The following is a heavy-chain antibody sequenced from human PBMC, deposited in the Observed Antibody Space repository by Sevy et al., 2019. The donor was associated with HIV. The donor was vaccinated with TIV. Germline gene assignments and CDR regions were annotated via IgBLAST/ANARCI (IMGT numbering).Heavy chain of an antibody. CDR2: ISYDGSNK. J-gene: IGHJ4*02. CDR3: AREDDFWSYFDY. D-gene: IGHD3-3*01. Sequence: GGSLRLSCAASGFTFSSYAMHWVRQAPGKGLEWVAVISYDGSNKYYADSVKGRFTISRDNSKNRLYLQMNSLRAEDTAVYYCAREDDFWSYFDYWGQGTLVTVSS. CDR1: GFTFSSYA. V-gene: IGHV3-30-3*01.